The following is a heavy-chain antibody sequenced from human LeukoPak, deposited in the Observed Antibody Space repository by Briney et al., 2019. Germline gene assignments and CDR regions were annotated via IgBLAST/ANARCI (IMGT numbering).Heavy chain of an antibody. J-gene: IGHJ5*02. CDR2: ISYDGNKK. V-gene: IGHV3-30*04. Sequence: PGRSLRLSCAASGFTFSSYAIHWVRQAPGKGLEWVAVISYDGNKKYYGDPVKGRFTISRDNSKNTLYLQMNSLRAGDTAVYYCARERIAAVGTGWFDPWGQGTLVTVSS. D-gene: IGHD6-13*01. CDR1: GFTFSSYA. CDR3: ARERIAAVGTGWFDP.